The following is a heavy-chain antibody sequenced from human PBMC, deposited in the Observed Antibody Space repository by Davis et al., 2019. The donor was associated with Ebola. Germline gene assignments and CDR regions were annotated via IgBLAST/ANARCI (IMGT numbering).Heavy chain of an antibody. Sequence: PGGSLRLSCAASGFIFSSYSMNWVRQAPGKGLEWVSSISSSSSYIYYADSVKGRFTISRDNSKNTLYLQMNSLRAEDTAVYYCARDSGYSWGIDYWGQGTLVTVSS. CDR1: GFIFSSYS. CDR3: ARDSGYSWGIDY. CDR2: ISSSSSYI. D-gene: IGHD5-18*01. V-gene: IGHV3-21*01. J-gene: IGHJ4*02.